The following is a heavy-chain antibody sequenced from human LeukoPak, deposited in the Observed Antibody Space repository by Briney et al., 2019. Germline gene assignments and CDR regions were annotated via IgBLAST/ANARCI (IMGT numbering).Heavy chain of an antibody. CDR3: ARDSGSGSYYGMDV. CDR1: GGSISSSNW. Sequence: PSETLSLTCAVSGGSISSSNWWSWVRQPPGKGLEWIGEIYHSGSTNYNPSLKSRVTISVDKSKNQFSLKPSSVTAADTAVYYCARDSGSGSYYGMDVWGKGTTVTVSS. J-gene: IGHJ6*04. V-gene: IGHV4-4*02. CDR2: IYHSGST. D-gene: IGHD3-10*01.